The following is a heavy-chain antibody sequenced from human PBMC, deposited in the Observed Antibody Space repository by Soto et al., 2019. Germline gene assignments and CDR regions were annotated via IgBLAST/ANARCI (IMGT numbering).Heavy chain of an antibody. Sequence: EVQLVESGGGLVQFGGSLRLSCAASGFTFSSYWMHWVRQVPGKGLVWVSRIKGDGTNTGYADSVKGRFTISRDNVKNTLYLQMNSLRAEDTAVYYCARGLSVYYGFAYWGQGTLVTVSS. CDR3: ARGLSVYYGFAY. V-gene: IGHV3-74*01. CDR1: GFTFSSYW. CDR2: IKGDGTNT. J-gene: IGHJ4*02. D-gene: IGHD3-10*01.